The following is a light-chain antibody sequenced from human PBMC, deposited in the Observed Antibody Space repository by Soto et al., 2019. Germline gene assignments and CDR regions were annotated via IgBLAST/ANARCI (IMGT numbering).Light chain of an antibody. CDR2: DVS. Sequence: QSVLTQPRSVSGSPGRSVTISCTGTSSDVGGYNYVSWYQQHPGKAPKLMIYDVSKRPSGVPDRFSGSKSGNTASLTISGLQAEDEADYYCCSYAGSYTYVFGTGTKVPVL. CDR3: CSYAGSYTYV. CDR1: SSDVGGYNY. V-gene: IGLV2-11*01. J-gene: IGLJ1*01.